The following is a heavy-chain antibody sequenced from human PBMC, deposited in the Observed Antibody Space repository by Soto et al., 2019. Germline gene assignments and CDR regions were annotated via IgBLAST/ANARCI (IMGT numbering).Heavy chain of an antibody. CDR1: GFTFSSYA. Sequence: GSLRLSCAASGFTFSSYAMHWVRQAPGKGLEWVAVISYDGSNKYYADSVKGRFTISRDNSKNTLYLQMNSLRAEDTAVYYCARDPLWGTAMVLWYFDLWGRGTLLTVSS. V-gene: IGHV3-30-3*01. CDR3: ARDPLWGTAMVLWYFDL. D-gene: IGHD5-18*01. J-gene: IGHJ2*01. CDR2: ISYDGSNK.